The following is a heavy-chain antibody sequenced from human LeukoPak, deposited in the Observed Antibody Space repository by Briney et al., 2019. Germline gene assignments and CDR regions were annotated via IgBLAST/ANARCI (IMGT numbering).Heavy chain of an antibody. Sequence: GGSLRLSCAASGFTFSSYAMSWVRQAPGKGLEWLSAIRGSGGSTYYADSVKGRFTISRDNSKNTLYLQMNSLRAEDTAVYYCAKDSGYYQPYFDYWGQGTLVTVSS. CDR2: IRGSGGST. CDR3: AKDSGYYQPYFDY. J-gene: IGHJ4*02. D-gene: IGHD3-22*01. V-gene: IGHV3-23*01. CDR1: GFTFSSYA.